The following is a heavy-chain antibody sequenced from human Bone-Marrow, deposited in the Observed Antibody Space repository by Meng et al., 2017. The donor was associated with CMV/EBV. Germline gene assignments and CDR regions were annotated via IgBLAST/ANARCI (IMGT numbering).Heavy chain of an antibody. D-gene: IGHD2-2*01. V-gene: IGHV2-5*01. CDR2: IYWNDDK. CDR3: AKVPAAIGRVLYFDY. Sequence: SGPTLVKPTQTLTLTCTFSGFSLSTSGVGVGWIRQPPGKALEWLALIYWNDDKRYSPSLKSRLTITKDTSKNQVVLTMTNMDPVDTATYYCAKVPAAIGRVLYFDYWGQGTLVTVSS. J-gene: IGHJ4*02. CDR1: GFSLSTSGVG.